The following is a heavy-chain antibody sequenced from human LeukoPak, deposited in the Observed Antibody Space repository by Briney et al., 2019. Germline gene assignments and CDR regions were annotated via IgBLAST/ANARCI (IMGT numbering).Heavy chain of an antibody. Sequence: ASVKVSCKASGYTFTTYGINWVRQATGQGLEWMGWMNPNSGNTGYAQKFQGRVTMTRNTSISTAYMELSSLRSEDTAVYYCARAGGYCGRISCPYYFDYWGQGSLVAVSS. CDR1: GYTFTTYG. V-gene: IGHV1-8*02. CDR3: ARAGGYCGRISCPYYFDY. J-gene: IGHJ4*02. D-gene: IGHD2-15*01. CDR2: MNPNSGNT.